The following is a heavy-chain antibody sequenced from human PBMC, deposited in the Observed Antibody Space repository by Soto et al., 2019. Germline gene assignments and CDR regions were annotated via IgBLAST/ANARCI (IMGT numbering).Heavy chain of an antibody. CDR2: INHRGSA. CDR1: GGSFRGYY. CDR3: ARGSRVKIPAATGRDYYYHGLDV. V-gene: IGHV4-34*01. D-gene: IGHD1-26*01. J-gene: IGHJ6*02. Sequence: QVQLQQWGAGLLKPSETLSLTCAVYGGSFRGYYWSWIRQPPGKGLEWIGEINHRGSANYNPSVKSRVTISVDTSKTQFSLKLNSVTAADTAMYYCARGSRVKIPAATGRDYYYHGLDVWAQGTAVTVSS.